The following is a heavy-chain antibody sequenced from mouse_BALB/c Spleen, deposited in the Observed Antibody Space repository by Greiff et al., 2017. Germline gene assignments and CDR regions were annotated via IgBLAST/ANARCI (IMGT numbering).Heavy chain of an antibody. CDR2: INPSSGYT. D-gene: IGHD2-2*01. Sequence: QVQLQQSGAELARPGASVKMSCKASGYTFTSYTMHWVKQRPGQGLEWIVYINPSSGYTNYNQKFKDKATLTADKSSSTAYMQLSSLTSEDSAVYYCARNGYDRNYAMDYWGQGTSVTVSS. V-gene: IGHV1-4*01. J-gene: IGHJ4*01. CDR1: GYTFTSYT. CDR3: ARNGYDRNYAMDY.